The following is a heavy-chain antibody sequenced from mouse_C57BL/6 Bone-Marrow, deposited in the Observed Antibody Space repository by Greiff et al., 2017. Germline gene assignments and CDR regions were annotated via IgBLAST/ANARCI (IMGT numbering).Heavy chain of an antibody. Sequence: EVMLVESGGGLVKPGGSLKLSCAASGFTFSSYAMSWVRQTPEKRLEWVATISDGGSYTYYPDNVKGQFTISRDNAKNNLYLQMSHLKSEDTAMYYCARDRGYYYGRGENAMDYWGQGTSVTVSS. CDR3: ARDRGYYYGRGENAMDY. V-gene: IGHV5-4*01. CDR1: GFTFSSYA. D-gene: IGHD1-1*01. CDR2: ISDGGSYT. J-gene: IGHJ4*01.